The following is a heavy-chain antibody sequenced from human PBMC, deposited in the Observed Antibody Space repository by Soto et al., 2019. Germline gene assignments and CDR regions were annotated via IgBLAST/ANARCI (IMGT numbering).Heavy chain of an antibody. CDR3: ARDLQGGRYYYCGMDV. CDR2: IYSGGST. Sequence: EVQLVESGGGLVQPGGSLRLSCAASGFTVSSNYMSWVRQAPGKGLEWVSVIYSGGSTYYADSVKGRFTISRDNSKNTRYLQMNSVRAEATAVYYCARDLQGGRYYYCGMDVWGHGTTVTVSA. V-gene: IGHV3-66*01. CDR1: GFTVSSNY. J-gene: IGHJ6*01. D-gene: IGHD4-4*01.